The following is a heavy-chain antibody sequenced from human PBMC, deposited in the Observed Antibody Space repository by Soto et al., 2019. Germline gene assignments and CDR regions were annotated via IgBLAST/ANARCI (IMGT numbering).Heavy chain of an antibody. CDR2: IYYSGSA. Sequence: SETLSLTCSVSGASISRGAYYWSWIRQHPWKGLEWIGNIYYSGSAYYNPSLKSRVAISVDTSQNQFSLRLSSVTAADTAVYYCARGVLANWGPENWFDPWGQGXLVTVYS. D-gene: IGHD7-27*01. CDR3: ARGVLANWGPENWFDP. V-gene: IGHV4-31*03. CDR1: GASISRGAYY. J-gene: IGHJ5*02.